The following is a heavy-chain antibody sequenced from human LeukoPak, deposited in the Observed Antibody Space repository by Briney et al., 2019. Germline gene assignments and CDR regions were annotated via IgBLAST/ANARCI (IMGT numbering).Heavy chain of an antibody. CDR3: ARASSGFDY. CDR2: MHPNSGVT. CDR1: GYTFTGYY. V-gene: IGHV1-2*02. D-gene: IGHD6-19*01. Sequence: ASVKVSCKASGYTFTGYYMHWVRQAPGQGLELLGWMHPNSGVTHYAQKFQGRVTMTRDTSISTAYMELSRLRSDDTAVYYCARASSGFDYWGQGTLVTVSS. J-gene: IGHJ4*02.